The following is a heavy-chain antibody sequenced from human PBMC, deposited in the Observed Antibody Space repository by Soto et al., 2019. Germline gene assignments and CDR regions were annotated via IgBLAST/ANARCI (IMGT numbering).Heavy chain of an antibody. J-gene: IGHJ4*02. D-gene: IGHD2-21*02. CDR1: GFTFSSYA. V-gene: IGHV3-30-3*01. CDR2: ISYDGSNK. Sequence: GGSLRLSCAASGFTFSSYAMHWVRQAPGKGLEWVAVISYDGSNKYYADSVKGRFTISRDNSKNTLYLQMNSLRAEDTAVYYCARGCGGDCYKSGFDYWGQGTLVTVSS. CDR3: ARGCGGDCYKSGFDY.